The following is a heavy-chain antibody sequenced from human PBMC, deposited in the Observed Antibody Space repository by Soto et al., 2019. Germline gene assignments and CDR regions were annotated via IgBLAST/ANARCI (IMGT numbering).Heavy chain of an antibody. CDR3: ARGYCTTTICDPWFDP. D-gene: IGHD2-2*01. V-gene: IGHV5-51*01. CDR2: IYPGDSDT. Sequence: PGESLKISCTASGYAFTSYWTAWVRQMPGKGLEWMGIIYPGDSDTRYSPSFQGQVTISADKSITTAYLQWSSLKASDTAMYYCARGYCTTTICDPWFDPWGQGTLVTVSS. J-gene: IGHJ5*02. CDR1: GYAFTSYW.